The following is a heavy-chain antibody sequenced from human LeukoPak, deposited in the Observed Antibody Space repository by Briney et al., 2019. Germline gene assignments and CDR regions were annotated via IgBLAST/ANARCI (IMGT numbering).Heavy chain of an antibody. CDR1: GFTFSGYA. D-gene: IGHD3-16*01. Sequence: GGSLRLSCAASGFTFSGYAMSWVRQAPGTGMEWVSAISGSGGNTYHADSVKGRFTISRDNSKNTPYLQMNSLRAEDTAVYYCARRRTSELRLGELGAFDIWGQGTMVTVSS. CDR2: ISGSGGNT. V-gene: IGHV3-23*01. CDR3: ARRRTSELRLGELGAFDI. J-gene: IGHJ3*02.